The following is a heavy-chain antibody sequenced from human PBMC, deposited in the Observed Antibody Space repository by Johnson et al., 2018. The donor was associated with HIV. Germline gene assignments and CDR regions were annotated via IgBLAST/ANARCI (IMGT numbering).Heavy chain of an antibody. CDR3: ARDPAAAALRAFDI. D-gene: IGHD6-13*01. V-gene: IGHV3-33*01. J-gene: IGHJ3*02. CDR2: IWYNGSNK. CDR1: GFTFSNYD. Sequence: QVQLVESGGGVVQPGRSLRLSCAASGFTFSNYDMHWVRQAPGKGLEWVAVIWYNGSNKHYAGSVKGRFTISRDNSKNTLYLQMNSLRVEDTAVYYCARDPAAAALRAFDIWGQGTMVTVSS.